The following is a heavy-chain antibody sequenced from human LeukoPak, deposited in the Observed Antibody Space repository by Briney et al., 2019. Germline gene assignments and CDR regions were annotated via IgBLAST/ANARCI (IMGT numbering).Heavy chain of an antibody. J-gene: IGHJ4*02. V-gene: IGHV4-34*01. CDR3: AVAMVRGVPREYYFDY. CDR1: GGSFSGYY. D-gene: IGHD3-10*01. Sequence: SETLSLTCAVYGGSFSGYYWSWIRQPPGKGLERIGEINHSGSTNYNPSLKSRVTISVDTSKNQFSLKLSSVTAADTAVYYCAVAMVRGVPREYYFDYWGQGTLVTVSS. CDR2: INHSGST.